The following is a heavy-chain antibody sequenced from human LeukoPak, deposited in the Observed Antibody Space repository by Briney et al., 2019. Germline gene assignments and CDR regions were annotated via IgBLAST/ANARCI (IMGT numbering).Heavy chain of an antibody. CDR3: ARDDSIAYTISTIGSVFDP. CDR1: GYTFTSYA. Sequence: ASVKVSCKASGYTFTSYAMNWVRQAPGQGLEWMGWINTNTGNPTYAQGFTGRFVFFLDTSVSTAYLQISSLKAEDTAVYYCARDDSIAYTISTIGSVFDPWGQGTLVTVSS. CDR2: INTNTGNP. V-gene: IGHV7-4-1*02. D-gene: IGHD1-1*01. J-gene: IGHJ5*02.